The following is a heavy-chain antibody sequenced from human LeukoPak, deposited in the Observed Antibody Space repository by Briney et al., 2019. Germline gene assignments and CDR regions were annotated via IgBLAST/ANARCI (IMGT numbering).Heavy chain of an antibody. CDR2: SDGDDDK. Sequence: SGPTLVKPTQTLTLTCTFSGFSLSASGEGVGWIRQPPGKALEWLSLSDGDDDKRYSPSLKSRLSITTDTSRNQVVLKMTSMYPVDTAIYYCVYPSGGTVHYFDYWGQGTLVTVSS. CDR1: GFSLSASGEG. D-gene: IGHD2-15*01. J-gene: IGHJ4*02. V-gene: IGHV2-5*02. CDR3: VYPSGGTVHYFDY.